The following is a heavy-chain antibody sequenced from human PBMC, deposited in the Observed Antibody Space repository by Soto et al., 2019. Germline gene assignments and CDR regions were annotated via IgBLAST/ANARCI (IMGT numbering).Heavy chain of an antibody. CDR3: AGGYCTNGVCYEFDP. V-gene: IGHV1-46*01. D-gene: IGHD2-8*01. J-gene: IGHJ5*02. Sequence: NGAWKATVYGFTGYYVGWRLHAPGQGLEWMGIINPSGGSTSYAQKSQGRVTMTRDTSTSTVYMELSSLRSEDTAVYYCAGGYCTNGVCYEFDPWGQGTLVTVSS. CDR1: VYGFTGYY. CDR2: INPSGGST.